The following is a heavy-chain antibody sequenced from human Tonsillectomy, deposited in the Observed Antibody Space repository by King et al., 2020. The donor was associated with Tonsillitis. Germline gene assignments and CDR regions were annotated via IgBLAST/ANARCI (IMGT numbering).Heavy chain of an antibody. CDR3: ARENFIGGNPLRVTLHRSRYFDY. D-gene: IGHD4-23*01. CDR2: IYYSAST. V-gene: IGHV4-31*03. CDR1: GGSIRSGGYY. J-gene: IGHJ4*02. Sequence: QLQESGPGLVKPSQTLSLTCTVSGGSIRSGGYYWIWIRQHPGKGLEWIGYIYYSASTYSNPSLTRRLTISVDTSKNPSSLTLSSVTAADTAVYYCARENFIGGNPLRVTLHRSRYFDYWGQGTLVTVSS.